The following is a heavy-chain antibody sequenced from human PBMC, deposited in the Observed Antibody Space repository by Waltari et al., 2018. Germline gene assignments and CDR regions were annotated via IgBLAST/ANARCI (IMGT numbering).Heavy chain of an antibody. J-gene: IGHJ2*01. CDR3: VREHYHLGYLDL. D-gene: IGHD2-2*01. CDR1: GFNFEDYG. CDR2: ISWNGGSK. Sequence: QLVESGGRLVRPGGSLRLSCAASGFNFEDYGMTWVRQAPGKGLEWVSGISWNGGSKGYGDALKGRFNISRDNAKNSLYLEINNLRVDDTALYHCVREHYHLGYLDLWGRGTLVTVSS. V-gene: IGHV3-20*01.